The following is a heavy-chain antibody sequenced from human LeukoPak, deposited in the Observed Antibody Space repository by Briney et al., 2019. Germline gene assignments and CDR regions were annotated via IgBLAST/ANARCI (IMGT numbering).Heavy chain of an antibody. CDR1: GYSFTSYW. CDR2: IYPGDSDT. J-gene: IGHJ4*02. CDR3: ARTRSYYDFWSGYPDY. D-gene: IGHD3-3*01. V-gene: IGHV5-51*01. Sequence: GESLKISCKGSGYSFTSYWIGWVRQMPGKGLEWMGIIYPGDSDTRYSPSFQGQVTISADKSISTAYLQWSSLKASDTAMYYCARTRSYYDFWSGYPDYWGQGTLVTVSS.